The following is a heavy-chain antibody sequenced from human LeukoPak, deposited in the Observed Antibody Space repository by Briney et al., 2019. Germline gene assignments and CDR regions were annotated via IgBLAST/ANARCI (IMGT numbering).Heavy chain of an antibody. CDR2: VSYDGNQN. CDR3: VIGRYRYDRTTFFKGS. D-gene: IGHD1-7*01. CDR1: GFTFSSYA. V-gene: IGHV3-30-3*01. Sequence: SGGSLRLSCAASGFTFSSYAMHWVRQAPGKGLEWVAVVSYDGNQNHYADSVKGRFTISRDNSRNALYLQMNSLRLDDTALYYCVIGRYRYDRTTFFKGSWGQGTLDGVSS. J-gene: IGHJ5*02.